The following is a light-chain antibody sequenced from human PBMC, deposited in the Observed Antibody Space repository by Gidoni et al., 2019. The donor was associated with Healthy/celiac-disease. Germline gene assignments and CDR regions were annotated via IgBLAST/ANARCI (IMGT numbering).Light chain of an antibody. V-gene: IGLV3-21*02. CDR1: NIGSKS. CDR3: QVWDTSSDHPVYV. Sequence: SYVLTQPPSVSVAPGQTARITCGGNNIGSKSVHWYQQKPGQAPVLVVFDDSDRPSGIPARFSGSKSGNTATLTISRVEAGDEADYYCQVWDTSSDHPVYVFGTGTKVTVL. J-gene: IGLJ1*01. CDR2: DDS.